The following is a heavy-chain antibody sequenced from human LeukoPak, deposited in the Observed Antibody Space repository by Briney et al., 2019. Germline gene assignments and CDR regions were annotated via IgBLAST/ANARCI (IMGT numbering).Heavy chain of an antibody. Sequence: PGGSLRCSCAASGFSITDSFMAWLRQAPGKGLQWVSHMSRGGGTEDAASVKGRFTVSRDTAKNIFYLQMSSLRAEDTAMYFCARGRAETTIFDYWGQGALVTVSS. J-gene: IGHJ4*02. CDR1: GFSITDSF. CDR2: MSRGGGT. D-gene: IGHD5-12*01. V-gene: IGHV3-53*01. CDR3: ARGRAETTIFDY.